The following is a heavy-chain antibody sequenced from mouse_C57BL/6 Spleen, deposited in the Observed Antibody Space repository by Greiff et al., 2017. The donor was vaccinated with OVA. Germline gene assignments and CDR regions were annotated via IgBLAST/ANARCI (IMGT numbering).Heavy chain of an antibody. J-gene: IGHJ3*01. Sequence: EVKVEESGGGLVKPGGSLKLSCAASGFTFSSYAMSWVRQTPEKRLEWVATISDGGSYTYYPDNVKGRFTISRDNAKNNLYLQMSHLKSEDTAMYYCARDKTTGFAYWGQGTLVTVSA. V-gene: IGHV5-4*01. CDR2: ISDGGSYT. D-gene: IGHD2-1*01. CDR1: GFTFSSYA. CDR3: ARDKTTGFAY.